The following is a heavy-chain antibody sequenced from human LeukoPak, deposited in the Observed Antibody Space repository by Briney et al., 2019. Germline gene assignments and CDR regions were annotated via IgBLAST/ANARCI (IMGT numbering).Heavy chain of an antibody. CDR2: ISRDSNYI. J-gene: IGHJ1*01. Sequence: GGSLRLSCAASGFTFSSYRLSWVRQAPGEGLEWVSSISRDSNYIYYADSMKGRFTVSRDNAKNSLYLQMTSLRAEDTAVYYCVKERAAVFENWGQGTLVTVSS. V-gene: IGHV3-21*01. CDR3: VKERAAVFEN. CDR1: GFTFSSYR. D-gene: IGHD6-13*01.